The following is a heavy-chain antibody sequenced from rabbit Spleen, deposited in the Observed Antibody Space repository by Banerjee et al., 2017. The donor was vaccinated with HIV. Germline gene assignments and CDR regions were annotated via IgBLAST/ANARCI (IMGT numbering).Heavy chain of an antibody. D-gene: IGHD1-1*01. CDR3: AKDLTNVIGWNFGL. Sequence: QSLEESGGDLVKPGASLTLTCTASGFSFISISYWICWVRQAPGKGLEWIACINTKSGENVYATWSKGRFTISKTSSTTVTLQMTSLTAADTATYFCAKDLTNVIGWNFGLWGQGTLVTVS. CDR2: INTKSGEN. V-gene: IGHV1S40*01. CDR1: GFSFISISYW. J-gene: IGHJ4*01.